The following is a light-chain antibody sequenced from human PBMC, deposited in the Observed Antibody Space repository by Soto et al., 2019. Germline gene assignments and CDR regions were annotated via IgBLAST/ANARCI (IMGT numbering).Light chain of an antibody. CDR2: GAS. J-gene: IGKJ1*01. CDR3: HQYGSAPWT. V-gene: IGKV3-20*01. Sequence: EIVLTQSPGTLSLSPGDRATLSCRASQSVSSSYLAWYQQKPGQAPRLLIYGASSRATGIPDRFSGSGSGTDFTLSISRLEPEDFAVYYCHQYGSAPWTFGQGTNVEIK. CDR1: QSVSSSY.